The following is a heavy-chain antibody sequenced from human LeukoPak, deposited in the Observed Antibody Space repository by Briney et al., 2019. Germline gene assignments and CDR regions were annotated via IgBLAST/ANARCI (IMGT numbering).Heavy chain of an antibody. Sequence: GGSLRLSCAASGFSFTTYWMSWVRQAPGKGLEWVANIRQDGTEKYYVDSVKGRFTISRDNAKNSLYLQMNSLRAEDTAVYYCARAGGTYYGIAFDIWGQGTMVTVSS. J-gene: IGHJ3*02. CDR1: GFSFTTYW. D-gene: IGHD1-26*01. CDR3: ARAGGTYYGIAFDI. V-gene: IGHV3-7*01. CDR2: IRQDGTEK.